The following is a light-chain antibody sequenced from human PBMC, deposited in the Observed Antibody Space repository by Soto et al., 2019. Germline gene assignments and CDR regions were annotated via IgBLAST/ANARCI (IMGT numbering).Light chain of an antibody. V-gene: IGLV1-44*01. CDR2: SNN. CDR3: AAWDDSLNGYV. J-gene: IGLJ1*01. Sequence: QAVLTQAPSASGTPGQRFTISCSGSISNIGTNFVYWYQHLPGTAPKLLIYSNNQRPSGVPARFSGSKYGTSASLAISGLQSEDEADYYCAAWDDSLNGYVFGPGTKVTVL. CDR1: ISNIGTNF.